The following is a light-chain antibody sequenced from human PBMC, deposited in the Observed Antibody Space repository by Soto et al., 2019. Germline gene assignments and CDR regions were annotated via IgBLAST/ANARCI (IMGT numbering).Light chain of an antibody. Sequence: DIQITQSPSSLSASVADIVTITCRASQIISSYLYCYQQKPGKAPKLLIYAASSLHSGVPSRVSGSLFGTDFTLTISSLQPEDFTTYYCQQSDSTLLTFCGRAKM. J-gene: IGKJ4*01. CDR2: AAS. CDR1: QIISSY. V-gene: IGKV1-39*01. CDR3: QQSDSTLLT.